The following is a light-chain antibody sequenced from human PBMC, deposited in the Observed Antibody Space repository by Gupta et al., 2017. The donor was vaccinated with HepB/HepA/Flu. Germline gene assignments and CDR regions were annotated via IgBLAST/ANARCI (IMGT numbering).Light chain of an antibody. J-gene: IGKJ2*01. CDR1: QSVSSY. CDR3: QQRNDWPPYT. V-gene: IGKV3-11*01. Sequence: EILLTQSPATLSLSPGERATLSCRASQSVSSYLAWYQQKPGQAPRLLIYDASNRATGIPARFSGSGSGTDFTLTISSREPEDFAVYYCQQRNDWPPYTFGQGTTLEIK. CDR2: DAS.